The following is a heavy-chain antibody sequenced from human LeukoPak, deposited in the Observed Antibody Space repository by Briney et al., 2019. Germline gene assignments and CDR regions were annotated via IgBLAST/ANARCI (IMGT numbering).Heavy chain of an antibody. D-gene: IGHD3-3*01. Sequence: SETLPLTCAVYGGSFSGYYWSWIRQPPGKGLEWIGEINHSGSTNYNPSLKSRVTISVDTSKNQFSLKLSSVTAADTAVYYCARAEVLRFLEWRHYGMDVWGQGTTVTVSS. CDR1: GGSFSGYY. V-gene: IGHV4-34*01. CDR2: INHSGST. CDR3: ARAEVLRFLEWRHYGMDV. J-gene: IGHJ6*02.